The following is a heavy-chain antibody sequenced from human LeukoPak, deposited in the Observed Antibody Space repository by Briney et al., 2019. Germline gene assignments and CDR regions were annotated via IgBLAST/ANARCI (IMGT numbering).Heavy chain of an antibody. CDR2: IYYTAST. CDR3: ARVPGGVLLGPIVDY. V-gene: IGHV4-59*01. CDR1: GAAISTYY. Sequence: SQTLSLTCTDSGAAISTYYWSSIRQTPGMGLEWIGYIYYTASTNYNPSLKSRVTISVDASKNQFSLKMSSMTAADTAVYYWARVPGGVLLGPIVDYWGQGTLVTVSS. J-gene: IGHJ4*02. D-gene: IGHD3-10*01.